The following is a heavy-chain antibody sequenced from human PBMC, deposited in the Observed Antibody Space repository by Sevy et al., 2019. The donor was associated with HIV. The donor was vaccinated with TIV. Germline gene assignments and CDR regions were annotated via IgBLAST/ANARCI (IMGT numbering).Heavy chain of an antibody. CDR3: ARDKNYDILTGYPGWFDP. CDR1: GGSISSSNW. V-gene: IGHV4-4*02. CDR2: IYHSGST. D-gene: IGHD3-9*01. J-gene: IGHJ5*02. Sequence: SETLSLTCAVSGGSISSSNWWSWVRQPPGKGLEWIGEIYHSGSTNYNPSLKSRVTISVDKSKNQFSLKLSSVTAADTAVYYCARDKNYDILTGYPGWFDPWGQGTLVTVSS.